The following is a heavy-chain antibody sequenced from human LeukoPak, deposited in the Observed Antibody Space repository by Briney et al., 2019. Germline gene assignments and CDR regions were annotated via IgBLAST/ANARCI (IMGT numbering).Heavy chain of an antibody. CDR3: ASPSGTYYSRFHY. Sequence: PSETLSLTCTVSGGSISSSNYYWGWLRQPPGKGLEWSGSIYYSGSTYYNPSLKTRVTISVDTSKNQFSLKLSSVTAADTAVYYCASPSGTYYSRFHYWGQGALVTVSS. CDR1: GGSISSSNYY. CDR2: IYYSGST. V-gene: IGHV4-39*01. J-gene: IGHJ4*02. D-gene: IGHD1-26*01.